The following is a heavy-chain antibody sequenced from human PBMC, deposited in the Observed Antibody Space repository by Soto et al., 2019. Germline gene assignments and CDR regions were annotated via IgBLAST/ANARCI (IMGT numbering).Heavy chain of an antibody. V-gene: IGHV4-4*07. CDR3: AGIGEDVYYGMDV. J-gene: IGHJ6*02. CDR1: GGSMRSYY. CDR2: IYSRGDT. D-gene: IGHD2-21*01. Sequence: SETLSLTCSVSGGSMRSYYWNWLRQPAGKGLEWIGRIYSRGDTNYNPSVKSRVTMSVDTSKNEFSLRLNSVTAADTAVYYCAGIGEDVYYGMDVWGQGTMVTVSS.